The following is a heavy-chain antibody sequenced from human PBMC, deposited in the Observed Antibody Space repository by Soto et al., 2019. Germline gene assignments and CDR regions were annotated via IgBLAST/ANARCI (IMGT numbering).Heavy chain of an antibody. Sequence: QVQLVQSGAEVKKPGASVKVSCKASGYTFTGYYMHWVRQAPGQGLEWMGWINPNSGGTNYAQKFQGRVTMTRDTSISTAYMELSRLRSDDTAVYYCARGPTYYYGSGSYLAFGDWDQGTLVTVSS. V-gene: IGHV1-2*02. CDR3: ARGPTYYYGSGSYLAFGD. J-gene: IGHJ4*02. CDR2: INPNSGGT. CDR1: GYTFTGYY. D-gene: IGHD3-10*01.